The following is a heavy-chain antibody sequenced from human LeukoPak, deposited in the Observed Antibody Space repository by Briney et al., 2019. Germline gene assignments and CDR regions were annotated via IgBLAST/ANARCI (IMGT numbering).Heavy chain of an antibody. D-gene: IGHD2-21*02. J-gene: IGHJ4*02. Sequence: PSETLSLTCTVSGGSISSYYWSWIRQPPGKGLEWIGYIYYSGSTNYNPSLKSRVTISVDTSKNQFSLKLSSVTAADTAVYYCAGGAGDCTFDYWGQGTLVTVSS. V-gene: IGHV4-59*01. CDR1: GGSISSYY. CDR2: IYYSGST. CDR3: AGGAGDCTFDY.